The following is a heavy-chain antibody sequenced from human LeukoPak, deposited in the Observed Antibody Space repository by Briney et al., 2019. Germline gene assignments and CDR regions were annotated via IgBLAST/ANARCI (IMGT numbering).Heavy chain of an antibody. V-gene: IGHV7-4-1*02. CDR1: GYTFTSYA. Sequence: ASVKVSCKASGYTFTSYAMNWVRQAPGQGLERMGWINTNTGNPTYAQGFTGRFVFSLDTSVSTAYLQISSLKAEDTAVYYCARVRPRSYYYGMDVWGQGTTVTVSS. CDR3: ARVRPRSYYYGMDV. D-gene: IGHD4-23*01. CDR2: INTNTGNP. J-gene: IGHJ6*02.